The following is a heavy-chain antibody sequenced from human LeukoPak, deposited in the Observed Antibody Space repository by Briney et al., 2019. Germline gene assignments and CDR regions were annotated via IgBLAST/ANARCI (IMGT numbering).Heavy chain of an antibody. V-gene: IGHV4-38-2*02. Sequence: SETLSLTCIVSGYSISSGYYWGWIRQPPGKGLEWIGSIYHSGSTYYNPSLKSRVTISVDTSKNQFSLKLSSVTAAGTAVYYCARDLLYSYGPFGYWGQGTLVTVSS. D-gene: IGHD5-18*01. CDR2: IYHSGST. J-gene: IGHJ4*02. CDR3: ARDLLYSYGPFGY. CDR1: GYSISSGYY.